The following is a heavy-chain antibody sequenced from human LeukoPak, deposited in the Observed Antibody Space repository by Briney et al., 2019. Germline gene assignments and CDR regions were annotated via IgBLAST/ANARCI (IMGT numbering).Heavy chain of an antibody. CDR1: GGTFSSYT. CDR2: IIPILGTA. CDR3: ARVFWDYAYYYYMDV. D-gene: IGHD3-16*01. V-gene: IGHV1-69*08. J-gene: IGHJ6*03. Sequence: SVKVSCKASGGTFSSYTISWVRQAPGQGLEWMGRIIPILGTANYAQKFQGRVTITADESTSTAYMELSSLRSEDTAVYYCARVFWDYAYYYYMDVWGKGTTVTVSS.